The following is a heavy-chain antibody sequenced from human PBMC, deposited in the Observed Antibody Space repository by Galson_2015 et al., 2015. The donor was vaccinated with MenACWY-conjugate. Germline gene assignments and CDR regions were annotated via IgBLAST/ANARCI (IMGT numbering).Heavy chain of an antibody. Sequence: SETLSLTCTVSGGSISSYYWSWIRQPPGKGLEWIGYIYYSGSTNYNPSLKSRVTISVDTSKNQFSLKLSSVTAADTAVYYCARDRRGNDLEDYYYYYMDVWGKGTTVTVSS. CDR3: ARDRRGNDLEDYYYYYMDV. V-gene: IGHV4-59*01. CDR2: IYYSGST. CDR1: GGSISSYY. D-gene: IGHD1-1*01. J-gene: IGHJ6*03.